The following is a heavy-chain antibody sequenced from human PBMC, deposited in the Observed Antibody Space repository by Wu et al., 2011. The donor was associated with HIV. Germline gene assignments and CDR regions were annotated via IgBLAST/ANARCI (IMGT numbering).Heavy chain of an antibody. CDR2: IIPIFGTA. V-gene: IGHV1-69*05. Sequence: QVQLVQSGAEVKKPGSSVKVSCKASGGTFNNYAISWVRQAPGQGLEWMGGIIPIFGTANYAQKFQGRVTITTDESTRTAYMELSSLRYEDTAVYYCARDVRQQLLQGFYYYGLDVWGQGTTVTVS. CDR1: GGTFNNYA. D-gene: IGHD6-13*01. CDR3: ARDVRQQLLQGFYYYGLDV. J-gene: IGHJ6*02.